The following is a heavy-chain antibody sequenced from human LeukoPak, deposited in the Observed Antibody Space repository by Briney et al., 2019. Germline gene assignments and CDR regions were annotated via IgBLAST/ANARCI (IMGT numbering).Heavy chain of an antibody. D-gene: IGHD5-12*01. CDR2: INHSGST. Sequence: SETLSLTCTVSGVSISSSNYYWGWIRQPPGKGLEWIGEINHSGSTNYKPSLKSRVTISVDTSKKQFSLKGSSVTAADTAVYYCARQIRWLRYWFDPWGQGTLVTVSS. V-gene: IGHV4-39*07. CDR1: GVSISSSNYY. J-gene: IGHJ5*02. CDR3: ARQIRWLRYWFDP.